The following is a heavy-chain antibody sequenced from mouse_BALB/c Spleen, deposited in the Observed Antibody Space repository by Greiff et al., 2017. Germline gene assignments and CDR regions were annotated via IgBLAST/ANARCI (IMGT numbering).Heavy chain of an antibody. CDR2: INPSTGYT. CDR3: ARSPRPFAY. V-gene: IGHV1-7*01. CDR1: GYTFTSYW. Sequence: QVQLQQSGAELAKPGASVKMSCKASGYTFTSYWMHWVKQRPGQGLEWIGYINPSTGYTEYNQKFKDKATLTADKSSSTAYMQLSSLTSEDSAVYYCARSPRPFAYWGQGTLVTVSA. J-gene: IGHJ3*01.